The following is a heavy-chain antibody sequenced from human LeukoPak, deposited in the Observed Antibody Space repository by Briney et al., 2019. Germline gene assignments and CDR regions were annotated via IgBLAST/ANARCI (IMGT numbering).Heavy chain of an antibody. J-gene: IGHJ3*02. D-gene: IGHD5-12*01. CDR2: SYYSGST. V-gene: IGHV4-59*08. Sequence: PSETLSLTCTVSGGSISSYYWSWIRQPPGKGLEWIGYSYYSGSTNYNPSLKSRVTISVDTSKNQFSLKLSSVTAADTAVYYCARQRWLREDAFDIWGQGTMVTVSS. CDR3: ARQRWLREDAFDI. CDR1: GGSISSYY.